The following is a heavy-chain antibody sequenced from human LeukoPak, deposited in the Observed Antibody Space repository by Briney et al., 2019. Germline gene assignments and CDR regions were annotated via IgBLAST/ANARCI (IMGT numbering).Heavy chain of an antibody. V-gene: IGHV4-39*01. CDR1: GGSISSSNYH. Sequence: SEPLSLTCTVAGGSISSSNYHWGWIRQPPGKGMEWIGSIYYTAPTYYNPSLNSRPTRSVYTSRSQFSLTLNSVTAADTAVYYCAAKYSSSPGYWGQGTLVTVSS. CDR3: AAKYSSSPGY. D-gene: IGHD6-6*01. CDR2: IYYTAPT. J-gene: IGHJ4*02.